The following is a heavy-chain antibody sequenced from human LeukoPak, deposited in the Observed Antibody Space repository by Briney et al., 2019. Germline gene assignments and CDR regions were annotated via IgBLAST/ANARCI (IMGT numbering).Heavy chain of an antibody. J-gene: IGHJ5*02. CDR2: IYYSGST. D-gene: IGHD1-26*01. CDR1: GGSISSYY. V-gene: IGHV4-59*01. Sequence: SETLSLTCTVSGGSISSYYWSWIRQPPGKGLEWIGYIYYSGSTNYNPSLKSRVTISVDTSKNQFSLKLSSVTAADTAVYYCARRPPSVGRGVGWFDPWGQGTLVTVSS. CDR3: ARRPPSVGRGVGWFDP.